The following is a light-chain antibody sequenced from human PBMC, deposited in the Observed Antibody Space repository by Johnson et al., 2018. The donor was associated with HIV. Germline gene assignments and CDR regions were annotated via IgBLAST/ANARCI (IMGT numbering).Light chain of an antibody. CDR2: ENN. CDR3: GTWDSSLSAVYV. V-gene: IGLV1-51*02. CDR1: SSNVGNNY. J-gene: IGLJ1*01. Sequence: HSVLTQPPSVSAAPGQKVTIYCSGSSSNVGNNYVSWYQQLPGTAPKLLIYENNKRPSGIPDRFSGSKSGTSATLGITGLQTGDEADYYCGTWDSSLSAVYVFGTGTKVTVL.